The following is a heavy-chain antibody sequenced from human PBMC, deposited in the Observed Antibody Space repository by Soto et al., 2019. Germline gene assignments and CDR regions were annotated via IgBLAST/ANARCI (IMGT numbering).Heavy chain of an antibody. Sequence: QVHLVQSGAEGKQPGASVKVSCKASGYTFSVYHMHWVRQAPGQGLEWMGWVHPNSGGTNYAQSFEGSVTMTRDTSINTAYMELSRLTSDDTAVYYCAKELQRGMDVWGQGTTVTVSS. J-gene: IGHJ6*02. CDR1: GYTFSVYH. D-gene: IGHD4-4*01. V-gene: IGHV1-2*02. CDR3: AKELQRGMDV. CDR2: VHPNSGGT.